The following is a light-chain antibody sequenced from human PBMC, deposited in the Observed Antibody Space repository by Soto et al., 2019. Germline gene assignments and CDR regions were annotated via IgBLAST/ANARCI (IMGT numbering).Light chain of an antibody. J-gene: IGKJ4*01. CDR1: QSVSSY. CDR3: QQRSNWPLT. CDR2: DAS. Sequence: EIVLTQSPATLSLSPGERATLSCRASQSVSSYLAWYQQKPGQAPRLLIYDASNRATGIPARFSGSGSGTDFTLTNSSLEPEDLAVYDCQQRSNWPLTFGGGTKVEIK. V-gene: IGKV3-11*01.